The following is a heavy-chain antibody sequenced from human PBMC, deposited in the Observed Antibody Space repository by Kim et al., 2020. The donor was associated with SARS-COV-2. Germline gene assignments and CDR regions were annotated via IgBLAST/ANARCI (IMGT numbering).Heavy chain of an antibody. CDR1: GDSVSSNSAA. CDR2: TYYRSKWYN. Sequence: SQTLSLTCAISGDSVSSNSAAWNWIRQSPSRGLEWLGRTYYRSKWYNDYAVSVKSRITVNPDTSKNQFSLQLNSVTPEDTAVYYCARVPTYYYGSGSHGGAFDIWGQGTMVTVSS. D-gene: IGHD3-10*01. J-gene: IGHJ3*02. CDR3: ARVPTYYYGSGSHGGAFDI. V-gene: IGHV6-1*01.